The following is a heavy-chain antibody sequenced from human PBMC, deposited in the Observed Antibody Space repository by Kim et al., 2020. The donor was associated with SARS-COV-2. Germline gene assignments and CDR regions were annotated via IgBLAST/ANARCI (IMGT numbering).Heavy chain of an antibody. D-gene: IGHD3-10*01. Sequence: SGKGRFTIARDNSKNTLYLKMNSLRAEDTAVYYCARDESPQHYYGHHGYYWGQGTLVTVSS. J-gene: IGHJ4*02. CDR3: ARDESPQHYYGHHGYY. V-gene: IGHV3-30*07.